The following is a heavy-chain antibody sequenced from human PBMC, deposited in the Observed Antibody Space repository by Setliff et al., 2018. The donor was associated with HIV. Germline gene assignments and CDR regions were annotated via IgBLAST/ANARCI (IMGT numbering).Heavy chain of an antibody. D-gene: IGHD3-10*01. CDR1: GGSISSGSYY. J-gene: IGHJ3*01. V-gene: IGHV4-61*02. Sequence: SETLSLTCTVSGGSISSGSYYWSWIRQPAGKGLEWIGRIYTSGSTYYKPSLKSRLTISVDTSKNKLSLKLTSVTAADTAKYYCARSITMVRGSVMTGGALDVWGQGAKVTVSS. CDR3: ARSITMVRGSVMTGGALDV. CDR2: IYTSGST.